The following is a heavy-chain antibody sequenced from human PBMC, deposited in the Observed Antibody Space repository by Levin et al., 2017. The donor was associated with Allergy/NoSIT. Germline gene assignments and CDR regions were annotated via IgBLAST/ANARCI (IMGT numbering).Heavy chain of an antibody. Sequence: GESLKISCAASGFTFSSYSMNWVRQAPGKGLEWVSSISSSSSYIYYADSVKGRFTISRDNAKNSLYLQMNSLRAEDTAVYYCARVRSYDSSGYYYFSDYYGMDVWGQGTTVTVSS. CDR1: GFTFSSYS. CDR2: ISSSSSYI. J-gene: IGHJ6*02. D-gene: IGHD3-22*01. CDR3: ARVRSYDSSGYYYFSDYYGMDV. V-gene: IGHV3-21*01.